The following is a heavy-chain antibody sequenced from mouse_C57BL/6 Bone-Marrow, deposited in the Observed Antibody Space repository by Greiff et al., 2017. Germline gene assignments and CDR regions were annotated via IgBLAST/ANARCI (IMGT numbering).Heavy chain of an antibody. Sequence: VQLQQPGAELVKPGASVKMSCKASGYTFTSYWITWVKQRPGQGLEWIGDIYPGSGSTNYNEKFKSKATLTVDTSSSTAYMQLSSLTSEDSAVYYCASAKSADVGGAMDYGGQGTSVTVAS. CDR2: IYPGSGST. J-gene: IGHJ4*01. D-gene: IGHD2-3*01. CDR3: ASAKSADVGGAMDY. CDR1: GYTFTSYW. V-gene: IGHV1-55*01.